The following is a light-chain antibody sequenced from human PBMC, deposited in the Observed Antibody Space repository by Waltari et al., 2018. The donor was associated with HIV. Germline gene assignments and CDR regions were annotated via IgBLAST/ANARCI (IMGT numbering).Light chain of an antibody. CDR2: EVN. Sequence: QSALTQPPSASGSPGQSVTISCTGASSDIGSYNFVSWYQQRPGQAPGLILYEVNKRPSGVPDRFSGAKSGNVASLTVSGLRDDDEADYFCSSFGGGDNRVVFGVGTKLTVL. J-gene: IGLJ2*01. CDR3: SSFGGGDNRVV. CDR1: SSDIGSYNF. V-gene: IGLV2-8*01.